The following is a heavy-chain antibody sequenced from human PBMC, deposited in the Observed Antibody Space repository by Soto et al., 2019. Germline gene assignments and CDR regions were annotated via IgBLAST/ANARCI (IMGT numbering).Heavy chain of an antibody. CDR3: ASRIVSSSWYYYYMDV. V-gene: IGHV4-39*01. J-gene: IGHJ6*03. D-gene: IGHD6-13*01. CDR2: IYYSGST. CDR1: GGSISSSSYY. Sequence: SETLSLTWTVSGGSISSSSYYWGWIRQPPGKGLEWIGSIYYSGSTYYNPFLKSRVTISVDTSKNQFSLKLSSVTAADTAVYYCASRIVSSSWYYYYMDVWGKGTTVTVSS.